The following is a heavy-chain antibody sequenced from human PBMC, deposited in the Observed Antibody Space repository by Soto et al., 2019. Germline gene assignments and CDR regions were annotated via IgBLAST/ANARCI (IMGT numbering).Heavy chain of an antibody. CDR3: ARHPKYYYGSGSYFDY. CDR2: IYPGDSDT. CDR1: GYSFTSYW. D-gene: IGHD3-10*01. Sequence: GESLKISCKGSGYSFTSYWIGWVRQMPGKGLEWMGIIYPGDSDTRYSPSFQGQVTISADKSISTAYLQWSSLKASDTAMYYCARHPKYYYGSGSYFDYWGQGTLVTVSS. V-gene: IGHV5-51*01. J-gene: IGHJ4*02.